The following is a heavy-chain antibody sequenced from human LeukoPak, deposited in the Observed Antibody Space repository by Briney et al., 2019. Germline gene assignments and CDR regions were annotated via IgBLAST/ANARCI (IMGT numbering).Heavy chain of an antibody. J-gene: IGHJ3*02. CDR2: INPNNGGT. CDR1: GYTFTGYY. Sequence: ASVNVSCKASGYTFTGYYMHWVRQAPGQGLEWMGWINPNNGGTNYAQKFQGRVTMTRDTSISTAYMELSRLRSDDTAVYYCARPYYDFWSGHYDAFDIWGQGTMVTVSS. CDR3: ARPYYDFWSGHYDAFDI. V-gene: IGHV1-2*02. D-gene: IGHD3-3*01.